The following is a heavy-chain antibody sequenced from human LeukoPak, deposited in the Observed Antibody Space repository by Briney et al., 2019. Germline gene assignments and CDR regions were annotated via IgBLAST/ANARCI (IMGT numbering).Heavy chain of an antibody. D-gene: IGHD2-2*01. CDR3: ARIGVVVVPAAPPEY. Sequence: GGSLRLSCAASGFTFSSDSMNWVRQAPGKGLEWVSSISSSSSYIYYADSVKGRFTISRDNAKNSLYLQMNSLRAEDTAVYYCARIGVVVVPAAPPEYWGQGTLVTVSS. J-gene: IGHJ4*02. CDR2: ISSSSSYI. V-gene: IGHV3-21*01. CDR1: GFTFSSDS.